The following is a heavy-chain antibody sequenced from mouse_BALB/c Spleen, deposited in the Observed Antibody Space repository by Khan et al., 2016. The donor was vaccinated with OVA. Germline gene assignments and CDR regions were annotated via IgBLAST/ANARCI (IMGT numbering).Heavy chain of an antibody. J-gene: IGHJ4*01. Sequence: EVELVESGPGLVKPSQSLSLTCTVTGYSITSDYAWDWIRQFPGNKLEWMGYIRYGGSTSYNPSLKSRISITRDTSKNQFFLQLNSVTTEDTATYYCARKNYYGYAMDYWGQGTSVTVSS. V-gene: IGHV3-2*02. CDR1: GYSITSDYA. D-gene: IGHD1-1*01. CDR3: ARKNYYGYAMDY. CDR2: IRYGGST.